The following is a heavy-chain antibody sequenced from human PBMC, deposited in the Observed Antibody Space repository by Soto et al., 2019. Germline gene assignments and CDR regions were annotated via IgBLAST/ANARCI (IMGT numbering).Heavy chain of an antibody. V-gene: IGHV4-34*01. CDR3: ARVERGTATTVVDAFDI. Sequence: QVQLQQWGAGLLKPSEILSLTCAVYGGFVSSGSYYWSWIRQPPGKGLEWIGEMSHSGGTHFNPSLKSPVTLSVDTSKNQFSLKMSSVTAADTALYYCARVERGTATTVVDAFDIWGPGTMVTVSS. CDR2: MSHSGGT. D-gene: IGHD1-1*01. J-gene: IGHJ3*02. CDR1: GGFVSSGSYY.